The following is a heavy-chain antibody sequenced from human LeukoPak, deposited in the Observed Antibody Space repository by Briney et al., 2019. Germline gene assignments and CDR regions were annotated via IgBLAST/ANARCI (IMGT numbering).Heavy chain of an antibody. CDR2: IYYSGST. CDR3: ARAQSITMVRGVTDLTPYFDY. D-gene: IGHD3-10*01. V-gene: IGHV4-31*03. Sequence: PSQTLSLTCTVSGGSISSGGYYWSWIRQHPGKGLEWIGYIYYSGSTYYNPSLKIRVTISVDTSKNQFSLKLSSVTAADTAVYYCARAQSITMVRGVTDLTPYFDYWGQGTLVTVSS. CDR1: GGSISSGGYY. J-gene: IGHJ4*02.